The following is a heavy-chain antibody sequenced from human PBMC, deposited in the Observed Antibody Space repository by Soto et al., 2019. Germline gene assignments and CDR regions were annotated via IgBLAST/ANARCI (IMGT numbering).Heavy chain of an antibody. Sequence: PGGSLRLSCAASGFTFSSYAMSWVRQAPGKGLEWASAISGSGGSTYYADSVKGRFTISRDNSKNTLYLQMNSLRAEDTAVYYCAKDQGSGSPHYGFDPWGQGTLVTVSS. J-gene: IGHJ5*02. CDR3: AKDQGSGSPHYGFDP. CDR2: ISGSGGST. D-gene: IGHD3-10*01. V-gene: IGHV3-23*01. CDR1: GFTFSSYA.